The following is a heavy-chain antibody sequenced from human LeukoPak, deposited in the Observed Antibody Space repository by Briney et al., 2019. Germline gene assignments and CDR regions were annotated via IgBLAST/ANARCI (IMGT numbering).Heavy chain of an antibody. V-gene: IGHV3-53*01. CDR2: IYSSGST. Sequence: PGGSLRLSCTAYGFTVSSNYKSWVRQAPGEGLEWVSVIYSSGSTYYADSVKGRFTISRDNSKNTLHLQMNTLRAEDTAVYYCITDFALIVDSGKFVYWGQRTLVTVSS. D-gene: IGHD3-10*01. J-gene: IGHJ4*02. CDR3: ITDFALIVDSGKFVY. CDR1: GFTVSSNY.